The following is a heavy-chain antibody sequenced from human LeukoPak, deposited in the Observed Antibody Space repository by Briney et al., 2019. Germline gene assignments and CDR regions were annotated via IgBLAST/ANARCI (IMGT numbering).Heavy chain of an antibody. V-gene: IGHV3-7*01. CDR3: AREGSGVAGHFDY. J-gene: IGHJ4*02. Sequence: GGSLRLSCAVSGFTFSTYWMSWVRQAPGKGLEWVANIKQDGSEKYYVDSVKGRFTISRDNAQNSLYLQMNSLRAEDTAVYYCAREGSGVAGHFDYWGQGTLVTVSS. CDR1: GFTFSTYW. D-gene: IGHD6-19*01. CDR2: IKQDGSEK.